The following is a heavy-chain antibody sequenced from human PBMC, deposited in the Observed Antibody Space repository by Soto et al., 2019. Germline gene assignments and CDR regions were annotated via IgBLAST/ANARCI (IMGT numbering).Heavy chain of an antibody. V-gene: IGHV3-23*01. D-gene: IGHD3-16*01. J-gene: IGHJ4*02. CDR3: AISTGGFGGLFVVPSDY. Sequence: EVQLLESGGGLVQPGGSLRLSCAASGFTYDSYAMSWVRQAPGKGLGWVSGINSGGTVAHYADSVKGRFAISRDNSKNTLSLEMNSLRADDTGLYYCAISTGGFGGLFVVPSDYWGQGTLVTVSS. CDR2: INSGGTVA. CDR1: GFTYDSYA.